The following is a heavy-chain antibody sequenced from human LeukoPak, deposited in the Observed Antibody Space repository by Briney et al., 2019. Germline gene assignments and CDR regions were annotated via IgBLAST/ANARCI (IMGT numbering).Heavy chain of an antibody. V-gene: IGHV3-33*01. CDR3: ARETGTTTEFDY. CDR2: IWYDGSNK. CDR1: GFTSSSPG. Sequence: PGGSLTPSWAAAGFTSSSPGIPSDRQAPGKGLEWVAVIWYDGSNKYYADSVKGRFTISRDNSKNTLYLQMNSLRAEDTAVYYCARETGTTTEFDYWGQGTLVTVSS. D-gene: IGHD1-7*01. J-gene: IGHJ4*02.